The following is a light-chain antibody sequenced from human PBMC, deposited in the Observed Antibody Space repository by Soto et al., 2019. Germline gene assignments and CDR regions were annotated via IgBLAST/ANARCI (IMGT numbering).Light chain of an antibody. V-gene: IGLV2-14*01. CDR2: EVS. CDR1: SSDIGGYNY. J-gene: IGLJ1*01. Sequence: QAVLTQPASVSGSPGQSITISCTGTSSDIGGYNYVSWYQQHPGRAPKLIIYEVSYRPSGSSNRFSGSKSGNTASLTISGLQAEDEADYYCISYTLNSIPYVFGTGTQLTVL. CDR3: ISYTLNSIPYV.